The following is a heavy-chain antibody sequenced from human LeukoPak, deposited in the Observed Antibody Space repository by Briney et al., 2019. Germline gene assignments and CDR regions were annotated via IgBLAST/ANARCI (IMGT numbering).Heavy chain of an antibody. D-gene: IGHD4-17*01. J-gene: IGHJ4*02. V-gene: IGHV3-23*01. CDR3: AKGRTTTVRFLIDY. Sequence: GGSLRLSCAASGFTFSSHGMNWVRQAPGKGLEWVSGISGSGVITYYADSVKGRFTISRDNSKNTLYLQMNSLRAEDTAVYYCAKGRTTTVRFLIDYWGQGTLVTVSS. CDR1: GFTFSSHG. CDR2: ISGSGVIT.